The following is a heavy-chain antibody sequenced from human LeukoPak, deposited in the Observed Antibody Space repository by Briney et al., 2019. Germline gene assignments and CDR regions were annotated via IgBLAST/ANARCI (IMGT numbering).Heavy chain of an antibody. CDR1: GFTFSSYG. Sequence: GGSLRLSCAASGFTFSSYGMHWVRQAPGKGLEWVAVIWYDGSNKYYADSVKGRFTISRDNSKNTLYLQMNSLRAEDTAVYYCARDVIGGSYTNFDYWGQGTLVTVSS. D-gene: IGHD1-26*01. J-gene: IGHJ4*02. CDR2: IWYDGSNK. CDR3: ARDVIGGSYTNFDY. V-gene: IGHV3-33*08.